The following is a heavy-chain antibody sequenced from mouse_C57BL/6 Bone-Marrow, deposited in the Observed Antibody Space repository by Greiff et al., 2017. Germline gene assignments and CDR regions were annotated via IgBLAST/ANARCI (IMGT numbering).Heavy chain of an antibody. CDR3: SRQVTTVLATKYFDV. CDR2: ISGGGGNT. V-gene: IGHV5-9*01. D-gene: IGHD1-1*01. CDR1: GFTFSSYT. Sequence: VQLKESGGGLVKPGGSLKLSCAASGFTFSSYTMSWVRQTPEKRLQWVAAISGGGGNTYYPDSVKGRFTISRDNDTNLLYLQMSSLRSEDTALYYCSRQVTTVLATKYFDVWGTGTTVTVSS. J-gene: IGHJ1*03.